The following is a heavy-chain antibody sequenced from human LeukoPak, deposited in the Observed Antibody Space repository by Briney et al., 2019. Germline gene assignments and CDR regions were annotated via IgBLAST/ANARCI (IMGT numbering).Heavy chain of an antibody. V-gene: IGHV4-59*01. CDR3: ARGGYNWGY. D-gene: IGHD5-24*01. CDR2: IYYSGST. CDR1: GGSISSYY. J-gene: IGHJ4*02. Sequence: ETLSLTCTVSGGSISSYYWSWIRQPPGKGQEWLGYIYYSGSTDHNPSLKSRVTISLDTSKNQFSLKLSSVTAADTAVYYCARGGYNWGYWGRGSLVTVSS.